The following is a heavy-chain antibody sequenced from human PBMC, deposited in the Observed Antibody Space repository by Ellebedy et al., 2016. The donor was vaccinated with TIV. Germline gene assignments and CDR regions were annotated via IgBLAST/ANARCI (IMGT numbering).Heavy chain of an antibody. Sequence: MPSETLSLTCSVSGSSLTDYYWSWIRQSPRKGLEWIGNVYHTGTTIYNPSLQRRVTISVDTSKNQFSLKLTPVTAADTAVYYCTRTVQLAFYMNVWGRGTSVTV. D-gene: IGHD3-3*02. J-gene: IGHJ6*03. V-gene: IGHV4-59*08. CDR3: TRTVQLAFYMNV. CDR2: VYHTGTT. CDR1: GSSLTDYY.